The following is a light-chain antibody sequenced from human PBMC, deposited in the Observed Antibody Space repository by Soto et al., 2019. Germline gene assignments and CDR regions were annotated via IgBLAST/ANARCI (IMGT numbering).Light chain of an antibody. CDR1: QSISSW. J-gene: IGKJ1*01. CDR3: QQYNSYWT. Sequence: DIQMTQTPSTLSSYAGDRVTITCRASQSISSWLAWYQQKPGKAPKLLIYDASSLESGVPSRFSGSGSGTEFTLTISSLQPDDFATYYCQQYNSYWTFGQGTKVDIK. CDR2: DAS. V-gene: IGKV1-5*01.